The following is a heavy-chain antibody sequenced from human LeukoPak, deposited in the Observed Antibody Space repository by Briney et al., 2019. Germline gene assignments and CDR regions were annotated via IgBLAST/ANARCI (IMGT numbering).Heavy chain of an antibody. CDR3: ARGDYYFDY. Sequence: GSLRLSCAASGFTFSDYYMSWIRQPPGKGLEWIGYIYYSGSTNYNPSLKSRVTISVDTSRNQFSLKLSSVTAADTAVYYCARGDYYFDYWGQGTLVTVSS. J-gene: IGHJ4*02. CDR2: IYYSGST. V-gene: IGHV4-59*01. CDR1: GFTFSDYY.